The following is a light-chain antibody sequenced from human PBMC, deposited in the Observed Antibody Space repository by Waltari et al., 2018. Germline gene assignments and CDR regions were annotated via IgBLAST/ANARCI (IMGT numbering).Light chain of an antibody. Sequence: SYELTQPPSVSVSPVQTARITCSGDALPKQYVYSYQQKQGQAPVVVIYKYIERPSEIPERFSGSTSGTIVTLTISGVQAEDEADYYCQASDDTGTYGVFGGGTKLTVL. J-gene: IGLJ3*02. V-gene: IGLV3-25*03. CDR2: KYI. CDR3: QASDDTGTYGV. CDR1: ALPKQY.